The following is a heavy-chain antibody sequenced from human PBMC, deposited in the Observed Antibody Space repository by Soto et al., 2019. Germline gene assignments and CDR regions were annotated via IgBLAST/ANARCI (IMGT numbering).Heavy chain of an antibody. CDR2: ISGSGGST. V-gene: IGHV3-23*01. J-gene: IGHJ4*02. D-gene: IGHD4-4*01. Sequence: PGGSLRLSCAASGFTFSSYAMSWVRQAPGKGLEWVSAISGSGGSTYYADSVKGRFTISRDNSKSTLYLQMNSLRAEDTAVYYCAKALSYSNYETLDCWGQGTLVTVSS. CDR3: AKALSYSNYETLDC. CDR1: GFTFSSYA.